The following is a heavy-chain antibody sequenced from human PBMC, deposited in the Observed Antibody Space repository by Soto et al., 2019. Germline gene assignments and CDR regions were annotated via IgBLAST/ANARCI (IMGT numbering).Heavy chain of an antibody. CDR3: AGGPRYWSFAL. J-gene: IGHJ2*01. Sequence: GELQQWGTGLLKPSETLSLNCSVYGGSSRAYHWSWIRQSPGEGLEWIGEFSYSGSLNYNPSLKGRVAVSVETSTNHCSLTMTSVTAADTAVYFCAGGPRYWSFALWGRGTLVTVS. CDR1: GGSSRAYH. CDR2: FSYSGSL. V-gene: IGHV4-34*01. D-gene: IGHD1-20*01.